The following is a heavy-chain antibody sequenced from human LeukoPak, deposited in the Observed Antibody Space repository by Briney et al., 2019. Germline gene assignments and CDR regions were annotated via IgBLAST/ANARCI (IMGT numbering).Heavy chain of an antibody. V-gene: IGHV5-51*01. Sequence: GESLKISCKGSGYSFTSYWIGWVRQMPGKGLEWMGIMNPGDSDTRYSPSFQGQVTISAGRPINTAYLQWSSLKASDTAMYYCARGVAGTWDYWGQGTLVTVSS. CDR2: MNPGDSDT. J-gene: IGHJ4*02. CDR3: ARGVAGTWDY. CDR1: GYSFTSYW. D-gene: IGHD6-19*01.